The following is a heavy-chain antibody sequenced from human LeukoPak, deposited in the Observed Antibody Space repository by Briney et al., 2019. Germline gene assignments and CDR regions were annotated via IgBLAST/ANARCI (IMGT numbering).Heavy chain of an antibody. CDR3: ASYDSGYNWNRH. CDR1: GYSFTYN. V-gene: IGHV1-2*02. D-gene: IGHD1-20*01. Sequence: GASVKVSCKTSGYSFTYNKYWVRQAPGQGLEWGGYISPNSGDTKYAQKFQGRVTLTTDTSITTAYMELSRLTSDDTAVYYCASYDSGYNWNRHWGQGTLITVSS. J-gene: IGHJ4*02. CDR2: ISPNSGDT.